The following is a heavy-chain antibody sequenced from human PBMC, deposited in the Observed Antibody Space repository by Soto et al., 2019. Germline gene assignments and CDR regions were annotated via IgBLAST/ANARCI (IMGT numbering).Heavy chain of an antibody. D-gene: IGHD5-12*01. Sequence: EVQLLESGGGLVQPGGSLRLSCAASGFTFKNYAMTWVRQAPGKGLEWVSTIRGSVDSTYYADSVKGRITSSRENSKNTMYLQMNSLEAEDTAVYFCAKGGFTSYFDSWGKGILVTVSS. V-gene: IGHV3-23*01. CDR3: AKGGFTSYFDS. J-gene: IGHJ4*02. CDR1: GFTFKNYA. CDR2: IRGSVDST.